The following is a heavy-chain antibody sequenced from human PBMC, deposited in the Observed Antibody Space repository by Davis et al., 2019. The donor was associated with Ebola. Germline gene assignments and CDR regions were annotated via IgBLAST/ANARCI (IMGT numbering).Heavy chain of an antibody. D-gene: IGHD7-27*01. J-gene: IGHJ4*02. CDR3: ARATPPPLNWGEGGG. CDR2: IKQDGSEK. Sequence: PGGSLRLSCAASGFTFSSYWMSWVRQAPGKGLEWVANIKQDGSEKYYVDSVKGRFTISRDNAKNSLYLQMNSLRAEDTAVYYCARATPPPLNWGEGGGWGQGTLVTVSS. CDR1: GFTFSSYW. V-gene: IGHV3-7*01.